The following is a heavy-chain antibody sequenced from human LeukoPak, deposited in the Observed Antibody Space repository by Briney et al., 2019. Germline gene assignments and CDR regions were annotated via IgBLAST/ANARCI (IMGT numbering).Heavy chain of an antibody. D-gene: IGHD2-21*02. CDR3: ARDRGGDEDFDY. J-gene: IGHJ4*02. CDR2: VSWNSDNI. CDR1: GFTFDDYA. V-gene: IGHV3-9*01. Sequence: GGSLRLSCAASGFTFDDYAMHWVRQAPGKGLEWVSGVSWNSDNIAYGDSVKGRFTISRDNAKNSLYLQLNSLTVGDTAMYYCARDRGGDEDFDYWGRGTLVTVSS.